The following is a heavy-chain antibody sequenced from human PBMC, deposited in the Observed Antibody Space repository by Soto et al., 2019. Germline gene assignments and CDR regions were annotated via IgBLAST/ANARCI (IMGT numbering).Heavy chain of an antibody. CDR2: ISSDGSNK. Sequence: QVQLVESGGGVVQPGRSLRLSCAASGVTFSTYGMHWVRQAPGKGLEWVAVISSDGSNKYYAVSMKGRFTISRDNPKNTLYLQMKSLRAEDTAVYYCAKYIRDYADDGFDIWGQGTMVTVSS. J-gene: IGHJ3*02. CDR3: AKYIRDYADDGFDI. V-gene: IGHV3-30*18. CDR1: GVTFSTYG. D-gene: IGHD2-2*01.